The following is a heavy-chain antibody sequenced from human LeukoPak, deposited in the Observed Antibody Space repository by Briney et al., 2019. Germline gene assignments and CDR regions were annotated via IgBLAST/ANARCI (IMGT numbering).Heavy chain of an antibody. V-gene: IGHV3-23*01. CDR1: GFTLSSYA. D-gene: IGHD2-21*01. CDR2: ISGSGGST. Sequence: GGSLRLSCAASGFTLSSYAMSWVRQAPGKGLEWVSAISGSGGSTDYADSVKGRFTISRDNSKNTLYLQMSSLRAEDTAVYYCANGLGLGSCCSIPHFDYWGQGTLVTVSS. J-gene: IGHJ4*02. CDR3: ANGLGLGSCCSIPHFDY.